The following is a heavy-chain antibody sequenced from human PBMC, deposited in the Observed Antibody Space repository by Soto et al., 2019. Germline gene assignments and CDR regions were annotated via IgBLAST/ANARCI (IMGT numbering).Heavy chain of an antibody. V-gene: IGHV3-23*01. Sequence: EVQLLESGGDLVQPGGALRLSCAVSGFTFSSNPMSWVRQAPGKGLEWVSVINSGSGGSTYYADSVKGRFTISRDDSKYTLYLQMNGLRAEATAIYYCATRSGAAAGTLVYWGQGTLVSVSS. CDR3: ATRSGAAAGTLVY. J-gene: IGHJ4*02. CDR2: INSGSGGST. D-gene: IGHD1-7*01. CDR1: GFTFSSNP.